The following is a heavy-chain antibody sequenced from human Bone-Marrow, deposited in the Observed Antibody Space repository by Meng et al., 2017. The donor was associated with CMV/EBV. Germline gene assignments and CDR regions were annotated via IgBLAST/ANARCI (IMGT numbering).Heavy chain of an antibody. CDR2: IYSGGGI. CDR1: GGSVSSSKW. D-gene: IGHD3-16*01. Sequence: ETLSLTCAVSGGSVSSSKWWSWVRQAPGKGLEWVSLIYSGGGIHYADSVKGRFTISRDNFTNTLYLQMRSLRPEDTAVYYCARDRGRYFDNWGQGTLVTVSS. CDR3: ARDRGRYFDN. J-gene: IGHJ4*02. V-gene: IGHV3-53*05.